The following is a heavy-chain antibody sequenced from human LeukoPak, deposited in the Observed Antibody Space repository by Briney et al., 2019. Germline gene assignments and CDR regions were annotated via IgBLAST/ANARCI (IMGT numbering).Heavy chain of an antibody. Sequence: PSETLSLTCTVSGGSISSSSYYWGWIRQPPGKGLEWIGSIYYSGSTYYNPSLKSRVTISVDTSKNQFSLKLSSVTAADTAVYYCARRRYYDILTGRVYYFDYWGQGTLVTVSS. J-gene: IGHJ4*02. V-gene: IGHV4-39*07. CDR1: GGSISSSSYY. CDR3: ARRRYYDILTGRVYYFDY. CDR2: IYYSGST. D-gene: IGHD3-9*01.